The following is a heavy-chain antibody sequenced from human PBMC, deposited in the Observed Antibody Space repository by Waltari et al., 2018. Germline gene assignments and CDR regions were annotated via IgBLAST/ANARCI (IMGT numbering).Heavy chain of an antibody. V-gene: IGHV3-23*01. CDR1: GFTLGSHA. D-gene: IGHD1-26*01. CDR2: VASTGAT. CDR3: VKDRGPHDPYNFYYGMNV. Sequence: GGSLRLSCAAPGFTLGSHAMTWVRQSPGKGLEWVSSVASTGATYYADSVRGRFTISRDNSKNTVFLQLDRLRVDDTATYFCVKDRGPHDPYNFYYGMNVWGQGTTVTVSS. J-gene: IGHJ6*02.